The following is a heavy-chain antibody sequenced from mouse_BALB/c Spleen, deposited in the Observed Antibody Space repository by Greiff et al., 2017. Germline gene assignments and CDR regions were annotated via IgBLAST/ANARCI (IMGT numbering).Heavy chain of an antibody. CDR3: ARGGIPIYYDYGFAY. Sequence: VQLQQSGPELVKPGASVKISCKASGYTFTDYNMHWVKQSHGKSLEWIGYIYPYNGGTGYNQKFKSKATLTVDNSSSTAYMELRSLTSEDSAVYYCARGGIPIYYDYGFAYWGQGTLVTVSA. CDR2: IYPYNGGT. V-gene: IGHV1S29*02. CDR1: GYTFTDYN. J-gene: IGHJ3*01. D-gene: IGHD2-4*01.